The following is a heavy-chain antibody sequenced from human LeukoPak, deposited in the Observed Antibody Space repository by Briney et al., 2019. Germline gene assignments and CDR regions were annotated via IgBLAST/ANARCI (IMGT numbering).Heavy chain of an antibody. CDR3: ARDLDYGDYPVSDY. CDR1: GGSISSGSYY. V-gene: IGHV4-61*02. J-gene: IGHJ4*02. Sequence: PSQTLSLTXTVSGGSISSGSYYWSWIRQPAGKGLEWIGRIYTSGSTNYNPSLKSRVTISVDTSKNQFSLKLSSVTAADTAVYYCARDLDYGDYPVSDYWGQGTLVTVSS. D-gene: IGHD4-17*01. CDR2: IYTSGST.